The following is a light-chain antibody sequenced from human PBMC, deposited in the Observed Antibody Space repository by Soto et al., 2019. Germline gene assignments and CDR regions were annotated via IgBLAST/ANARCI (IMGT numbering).Light chain of an antibody. Sequence: ENVFTQPPGTLSLSPGETAILPFRASQSVSNYYQAWYQQKSGQAPRLLIYGTSVRATGIPDRFSGSGSGTDFTLTISRLEPEDFAVYYCHQYDSWTCGQGTRVEIK. V-gene: IGKV3-20*01. CDR1: QSVSNYY. J-gene: IGKJ1*01. CDR3: HQYDSWT. CDR2: GTS.